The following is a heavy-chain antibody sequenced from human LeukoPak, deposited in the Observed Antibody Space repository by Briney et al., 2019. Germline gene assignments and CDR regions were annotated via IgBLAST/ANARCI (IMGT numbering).Heavy chain of an antibody. V-gene: IGHV1-69*06. CDR3: ARASYYYYMDV. CDR2: TIPIFGTA. J-gene: IGHJ6*03. Sequence: ASVKVSCKASGYTFTSYGISWVRQAPGQGLEWMGGTIPIFGTANYAQKFQGRVTITADKSTSTAYMELSRLRSDDTAVYYCARASYYYYMDVWGKGTTVTVSS. CDR1: GYTFTSYG.